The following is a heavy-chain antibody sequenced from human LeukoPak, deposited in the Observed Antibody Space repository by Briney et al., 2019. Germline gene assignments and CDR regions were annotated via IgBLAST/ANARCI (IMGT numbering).Heavy chain of an antibody. D-gene: IGHD3-9*01. CDR1: GGTFSSYA. J-gene: IGHJ1*01. CDR3: ARDLVDYDILTGQYFQH. Sequence: SVKVSCKASGGTFSSYAISWVRQAPGQGLEWMGGIIPIFGTANYAQKFQGRVTITADKSTSTAYMELSSLRSEDTAVYYCARDLVDYDILTGQYFQHWGQGTLVTVSS. V-gene: IGHV1-69*06. CDR2: IIPIFGTA.